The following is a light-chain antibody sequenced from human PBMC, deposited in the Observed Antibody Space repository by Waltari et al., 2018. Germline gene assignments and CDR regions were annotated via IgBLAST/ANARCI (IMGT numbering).Light chain of an antibody. Sequence: EIVLTQSPGTLSLSLGERATLSCRASQSVSRALAWYQQKPGHAPRLLIYGASTRATGIPDRFSGSGSGTDFSLTISRLEPDDFAVYYCQHYVRLPATFGQGTTVEI. CDR2: GAS. CDR3: QHYVRLPAT. V-gene: IGKV3-20*01. J-gene: IGKJ1*01. CDR1: QSVSRA.